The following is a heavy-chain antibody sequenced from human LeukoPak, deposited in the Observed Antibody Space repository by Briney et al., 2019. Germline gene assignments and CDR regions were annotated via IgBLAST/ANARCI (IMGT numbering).Heavy chain of an antibody. CDR3: TRDRSRAEDD. D-gene: IGHD1-14*01. Sequence: GGSLILSCAASGFTFSGHWMSWVRQAPGKGLEWVANINQGGSDKYYVDSVKGRFTISRDSANNLLYLQMNSLRGEDTAVYYCTRDRSRAEDDWGQGTLVTVSS. J-gene: IGHJ4*02. CDR1: GFTFSGHW. V-gene: IGHV3-7*01. CDR2: INQGGSDK.